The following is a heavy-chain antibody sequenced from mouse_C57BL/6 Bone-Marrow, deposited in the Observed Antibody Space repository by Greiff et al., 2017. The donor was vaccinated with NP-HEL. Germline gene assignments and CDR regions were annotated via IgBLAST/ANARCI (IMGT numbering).Heavy chain of an antibody. Sequence: EVQLVESGGGLVKPGGSLKLSCAASGFTFSDYGMHWVRQAPEKWLEWVAYISSGSSTIYYADTVKGRFTISRDNAKNTLFLQMTSLRSEDTAMYYCARGGFITTVVGPFDYWGQGTTLTVSS. V-gene: IGHV5-17*01. J-gene: IGHJ2*01. CDR2: ISSGSSTI. CDR3: ARGGFITTVVGPFDY. CDR1: GFTFSDYG. D-gene: IGHD1-1*01.